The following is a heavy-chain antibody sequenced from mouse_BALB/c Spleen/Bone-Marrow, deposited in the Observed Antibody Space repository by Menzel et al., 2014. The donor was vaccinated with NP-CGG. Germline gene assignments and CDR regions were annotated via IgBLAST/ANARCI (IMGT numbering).Heavy chain of an antibody. V-gene: IGHV1-15*01. Sequence: LKQSGAELVRPGASVKLSCKALGYTFTDYEMHRVKQTPVNGLEWIGAIHPGSGNTAYNQKFKGKATLTADKSSSTAYMELSSLTSEGSAVYYCIRGNYRYSWFAYWGQGTLVTVSA. CDR2: IHPGSGNT. CDR1: GYTFTDYE. D-gene: IGHD2-14*01. J-gene: IGHJ3*01. CDR3: IRGNYRYSWFAY.